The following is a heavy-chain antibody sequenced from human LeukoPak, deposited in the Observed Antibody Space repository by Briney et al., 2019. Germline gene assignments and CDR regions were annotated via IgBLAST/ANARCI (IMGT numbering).Heavy chain of an antibody. CDR3: ARHADYGGNSWSEYFQH. D-gene: IGHD4-23*01. CDR1: GGSFSGYY. Sequence: SETLSLTCAVSGGSFSGYYWTWIRQPPGKGLEWIGEINHSGSANYNPSLKSRVTISLDTSKNQFSLKLSSVTAADTAVYYCARHADYGGNSWSEYFQHWGQGTLVTVSS. J-gene: IGHJ1*01. CDR2: INHSGSA. V-gene: IGHV4-34*01.